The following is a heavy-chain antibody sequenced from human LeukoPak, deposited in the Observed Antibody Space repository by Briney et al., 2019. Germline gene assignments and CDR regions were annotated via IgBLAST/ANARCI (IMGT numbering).Heavy chain of an antibody. CDR1: CGSIRTSSYY. D-gene: IGHD1-14*01. V-gene: IGHV4-39*01. Sequence: SETLSLTCTVSCGSIRTSSYYWGWIRQPPGKGLEWIGTIYYSGSTYCNPSLKSRVTISVDTSKNQFCLKLRSVTAADTAVYYCARPNRSSNTAGGMDVWGHGTTVTVPS. CDR3: ARPNRSSNTAGGMDV. J-gene: IGHJ6*02. CDR2: IYYSGST.